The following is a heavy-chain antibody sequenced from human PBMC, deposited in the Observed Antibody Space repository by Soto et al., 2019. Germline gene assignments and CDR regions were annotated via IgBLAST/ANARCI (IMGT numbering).Heavy chain of an antibody. CDR1: GFTFTSSA. CDR2: IVVGSGNT. V-gene: IGHV1-58*02. J-gene: IGHJ4*02. Sequence: QMQLVQSGPEVKEPGTSVKVSCKASGFTFTSSAMQWVRQARGQRIEWVGWIVVGSGNTNYAQKFQERVTITRDMSTSTAYTELSSLRSEDTAVYYCAARPYSSSWYGVDYWGQGTLVTVSS. D-gene: IGHD6-13*01. CDR3: AARPYSSSWYGVDY.